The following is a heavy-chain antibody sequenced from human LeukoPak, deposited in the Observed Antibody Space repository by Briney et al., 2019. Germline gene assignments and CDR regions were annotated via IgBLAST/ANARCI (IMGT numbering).Heavy chain of an antibody. V-gene: IGHV3-72*01. J-gene: IGHJ5*02. CDR3: GRSGRYRPSDL. Sequence: GGSLRLSCAASGFTFSSYSMSWVRQAPGKGLEWVGRTRNKANSYTTEYAASVKGRFTISRDDPKNLLYLQMNSLKSEDTAVYYCGRSGRYRPSDLWGQGTLVTVSS. CDR1: GFTFSSYS. D-gene: IGHD1-26*01. CDR2: TRNKANSYTT.